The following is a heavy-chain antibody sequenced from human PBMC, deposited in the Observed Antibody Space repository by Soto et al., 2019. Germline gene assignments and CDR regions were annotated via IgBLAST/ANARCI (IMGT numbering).Heavy chain of an antibody. D-gene: IGHD6-13*01. CDR2: INPNSGGT. V-gene: IGHV1-2*04. Sequence: GASVKVSCKASGYTFTGYYMHWVRQAPGQGLEWMGWINPNSGGTNYAQKFQGWVTMTRDTSISTAYMELSRLRSDDTAVYYCASEAYSSIPWAFDPWGQGTLVTVSS. J-gene: IGHJ5*02. CDR1: GYTFTGYY. CDR3: ASEAYSSIPWAFDP.